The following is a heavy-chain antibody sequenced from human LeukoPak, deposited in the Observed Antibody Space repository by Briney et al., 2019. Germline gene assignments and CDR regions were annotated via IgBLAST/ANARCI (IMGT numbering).Heavy chain of an antibody. CDR3: AKILPDTVTADY. J-gene: IGHJ4*02. V-gene: IGHV3-30*18. CDR2: ISYDGSNK. Sequence: PGRSLRLSCAASGFTFSSYGMYWVRQAPGKGLEGVAVISYDGSNKYYADSVKGRFTIPRDNSKNTLYLQMNSLRAEDTAVYYCAKILPDTVTADYWGQGTLVTVSS. CDR1: GFTFSSYG. D-gene: IGHD4-11*01.